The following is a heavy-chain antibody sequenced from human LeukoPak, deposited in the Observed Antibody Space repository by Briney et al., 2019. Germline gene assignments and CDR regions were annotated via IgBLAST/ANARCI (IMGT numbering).Heavy chain of an antibody. CDR3: ARSVGSGNYYSHWFDP. CDR1: GYTFTGYY. Sequence: ASVKVSCKASGYTFTGYYMHWVRQAPGRGLEWMGWINPNSGGTNYAQKFQGRVTMTRDTSISTAYMELSRLRSDDTAVYYCARSVGSGNYYSHWFDPWGQGTLVTVSS. CDR2: INPNSGGT. D-gene: IGHD3-10*01. J-gene: IGHJ5*02. V-gene: IGHV1-2*02.